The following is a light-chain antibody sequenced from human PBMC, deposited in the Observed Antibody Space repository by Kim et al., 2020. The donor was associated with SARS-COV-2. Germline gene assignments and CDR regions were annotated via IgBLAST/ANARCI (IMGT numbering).Light chain of an antibody. V-gene: IGKV1-16*02. CDR2: GAS. CDR3: HQYDTLPFT. Sequence: DIQMTQSPTSLSASAGDRVTITCRASQGINNHVAWFQQKPGKAPKSLMYGASSLHSGVPSQFSGSGSGTDFTLTISSLQPDDFATYYCHQYDTLPFTFGGGTKVDIK. CDR1: QGINNH. J-gene: IGKJ4*01.